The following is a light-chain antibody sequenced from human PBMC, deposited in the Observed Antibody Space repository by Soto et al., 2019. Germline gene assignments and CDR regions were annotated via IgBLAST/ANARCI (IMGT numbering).Light chain of an antibody. CDR1: RSDVGGYNY. J-gene: IGLJ3*02. CDR3: CSFTSSTTWV. Sequence: QSALTQPASVSGSPGQSIAISCTGSRSDVGGYNYVSWYQQHPGKAPKLILYNVINRPSGISSRFSGSKSGNTASLTVSGLQAEDEADYFCCSFTSSTTWVFGGGTQLTVL. V-gene: IGLV2-14*03. CDR2: NVI.